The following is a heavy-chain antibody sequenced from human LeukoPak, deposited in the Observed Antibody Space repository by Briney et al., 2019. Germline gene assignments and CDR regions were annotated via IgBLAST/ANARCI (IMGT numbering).Heavy chain of an antibody. CDR2: VTGSGGDT. J-gene: IGHJ4*02. CDR1: GFTFSNYA. CDR3: ARGQWLVHLDY. D-gene: IGHD6-19*01. Sequence: GGSLRLSCAASGFTFSNYAMSWVRQTPGKGLECVSVVTGSGGDTYYPGSVNGRFTISRDNSKNTLYLQMNSLRAEDTAVYYCARGQWLVHLDYWGQGTLVTVSS. V-gene: IGHV3-23*01.